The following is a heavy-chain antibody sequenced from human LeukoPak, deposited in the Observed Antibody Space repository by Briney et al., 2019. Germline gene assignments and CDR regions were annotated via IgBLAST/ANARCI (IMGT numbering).Heavy chain of an antibody. CDR2: THRRSRWFT. CDR1: GGSVSSNSDA. V-gene: IGHV6-1*01. D-gene: IGHD3-10*01. J-gene: IGHJ4*02. CDR3: ARGVSMFDY. Sequence: SQTLSITCAISGGSVSSNSDAWNWIRQSPSRGLEWLGRTHRRSRWFTDYAVSVRSRITINPDTSGNQFSLQLNSVTPEDTAVYYCARGVSMFDYWGQGTLVTVSS.